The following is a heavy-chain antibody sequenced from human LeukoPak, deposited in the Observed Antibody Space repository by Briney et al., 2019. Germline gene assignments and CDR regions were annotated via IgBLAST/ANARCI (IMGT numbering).Heavy chain of an antibody. CDR1: GGTSSNYA. V-gene: IGHV1-69*04. CDR2: IIPILDIA. D-gene: IGHD5-24*01. CDR3: ATRGDSYNDYFDS. J-gene: IGHJ4*02. Sequence: SVKVSCKASGGTSSNYAISWVRQAPGQGLEWMGRIIPILDIANYAQKFQGRVTITADKSTSTAYMELSSLRPEHTAVYFCATRGDSYNDYFDSWGQGTPVTVSS.